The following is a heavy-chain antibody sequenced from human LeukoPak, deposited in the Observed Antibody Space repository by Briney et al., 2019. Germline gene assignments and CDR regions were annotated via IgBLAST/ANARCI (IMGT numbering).Heavy chain of an antibody. CDR1: GFTFSSYA. D-gene: IGHD1-26*01. V-gene: IGHV3-30*04. J-gene: IGHJ4*02. CDR2: ISYDGSNK. CDR3: ARVSYGFDY. Sequence: GGSLRLSCAASGFTFSSYAMHWVRQAPGKGLEWVAVISYDGSNKYYADSVKGRFTISRDNSKNTLYLQMNSLRAEATAVSYCARVSYGFDYWGQGTLVTVSS.